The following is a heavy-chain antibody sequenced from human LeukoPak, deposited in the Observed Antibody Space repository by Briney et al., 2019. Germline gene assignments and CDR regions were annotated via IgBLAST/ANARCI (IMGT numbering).Heavy chain of an antibody. D-gene: IGHD3-16*02. Sequence: SETLSLTCAVCGGSFSGYYWSWIRQPPGKGLEWIGEINHSGSTNYNPSLKSRVTISVDTSKNQFSLKLSSVTAADTAVYYCARENPYYDYVWGSYRLDYWGQGTLVTVSS. CDR3: ARENPYYDYVWGSYRLDY. V-gene: IGHV4-34*01. CDR1: GGSFSGYY. CDR2: INHSGST. J-gene: IGHJ4*02.